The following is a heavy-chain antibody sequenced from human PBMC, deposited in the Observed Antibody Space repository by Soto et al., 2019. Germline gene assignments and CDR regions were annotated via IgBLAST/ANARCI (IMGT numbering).Heavy chain of an antibody. V-gene: IGHV3-7*03. CDR1: GFTFSDYW. Sequence: PGGSLRLSWAASGFTFSDYWMTWVRQGPGQGLEWVANINRDGDEENYVHSAKGRFTISRDNAKNSLSLHLSSLSAHDPAVYYCARDLRGGYNSFDYWGQGALVTVSS. CDR2: INRDGDEE. J-gene: IGHJ4*02. D-gene: IGHD5-12*01. CDR3: ARDLRGGYNSFDY.